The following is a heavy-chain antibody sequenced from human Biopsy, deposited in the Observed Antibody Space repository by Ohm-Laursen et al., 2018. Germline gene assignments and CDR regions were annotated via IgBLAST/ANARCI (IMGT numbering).Heavy chain of an antibody. Sequence: SLRLSCTASGFTLNNYGMQWVRQAPGKGLEWVAFIFYDASSTYYADSVKGRFTISRDNSRDTLYLQMSSLRAEDTAVYYCAKDRYNYTPIGGFSMDVWGQGTTVTVSS. CDR1: GFTLNNYG. J-gene: IGHJ6*02. D-gene: IGHD5-18*01. CDR2: IFYDASST. CDR3: AKDRYNYTPIGGFSMDV. V-gene: IGHV3-30*18.